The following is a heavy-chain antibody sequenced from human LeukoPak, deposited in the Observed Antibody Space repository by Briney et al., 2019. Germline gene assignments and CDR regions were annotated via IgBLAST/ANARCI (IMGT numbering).Heavy chain of an antibody. Sequence: GGSLRLSCAASGFTFSSYAMTWVRQAPGKGLEWVSGISYSGGTKYYADYVKGRFTISRDNSKNTLYLQMSSLRAEDTAVYYCAKDTGQWPIRTFDYWGQGTLVTVSS. J-gene: IGHJ4*02. V-gene: IGHV3-23*01. CDR1: GFTFSSYA. D-gene: IGHD6-19*01. CDR2: ISYSGGTK. CDR3: AKDTGQWPIRTFDY.